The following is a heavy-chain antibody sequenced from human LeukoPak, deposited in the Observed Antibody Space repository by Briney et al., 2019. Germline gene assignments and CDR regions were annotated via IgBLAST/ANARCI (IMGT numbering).Heavy chain of an antibody. D-gene: IGHD3-22*01. Sequence: ASVKVSCKASVYTFTNYGLIWVRQAPGQGLEWMGWISAYNGDTKYGQKFQGRVTMTTDKTTSTAHMELRNVRSDDTAVYYCARSHSGSLRAPFAYWSQGTLVTVSS. CDR2: ISAYNGDT. CDR1: VYTFTNYG. V-gene: IGHV1-18*01. CDR3: ARSHSGSLRAPFAY. J-gene: IGHJ4*02.